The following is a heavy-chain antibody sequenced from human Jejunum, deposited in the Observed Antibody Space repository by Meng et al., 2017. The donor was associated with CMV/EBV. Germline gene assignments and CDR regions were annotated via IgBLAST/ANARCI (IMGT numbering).Heavy chain of an antibody. Sequence: CTVSGGSISGGGYYWGWIRQPPGKGLEWIGSLYYDGSTYYNPSLKSRVTISVDTSKNQYSLNLISVTAADTAVYYCARSIISAATGYWGQGTLVTVSS. J-gene: IGHJ4*02. CDR2: LYYDGST. V-gene: IGHV4-39*07. CDR3: ARSIISAATGY. D-gene: IGHD2-15*01. CDR1: GGSISGGGYY.